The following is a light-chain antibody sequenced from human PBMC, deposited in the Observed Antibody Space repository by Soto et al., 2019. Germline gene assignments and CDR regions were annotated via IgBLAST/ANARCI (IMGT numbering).Light chain of an antibody. Sequence: QSVLTQPRSVSGSPGQSVTISCTGTSSDVGAYNYVSWYQQHPGKAPKLMIYGVNKRPSGVPDRFSGSKSGNTASLTISGLQAEDEADYYCCSYAGSYTSFGGGTKVTVL. CDR1: SSDVGAYNY. CDR2: GVN. CDR3: CSYAGSYTS. V-gene: IGLV2-11*01. J-gene: IGLJ2*01.